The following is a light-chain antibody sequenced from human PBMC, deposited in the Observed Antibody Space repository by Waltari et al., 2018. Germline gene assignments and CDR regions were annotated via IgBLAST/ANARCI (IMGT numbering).Light chain of an antibody. CDR2: KTS. CDR1: QDIRPW. Sequence: DIQMTQSPSTLSASVGDRVTITCRASQDIRPWLAWHQQKPGKAPRLLIYKTSTVESGVPSRFSGSGSGTECTLTISSLQPEDFATYYCQRYKTSFRTFGQGTRVEIK. CDR3: QRYKTSFRT. V-gene: IGKV1-5*03. J-gene: IGKJ1*01.